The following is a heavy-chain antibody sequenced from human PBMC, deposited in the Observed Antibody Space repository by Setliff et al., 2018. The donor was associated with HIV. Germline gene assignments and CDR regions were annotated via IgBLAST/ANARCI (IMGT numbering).Heavy chain of an antibody. CDR1: GGSISSHY. CDR2: IYYNGNT. CDR3: ARVATGPESFDI. V-gene: IGHV4-59*11. Sequence: PSETLSLTCAVSGGSISSHYWSWIRLPPGKGLEWIGTIYYNGNTNYNPSLKSRVAISVDTSKNLFSLKLSSVTAADTAVYYCARVATGPESFDIWGQGTMVTVSS. D-gene: IGHD3-9*01. J-gene: IGHJ3*02.